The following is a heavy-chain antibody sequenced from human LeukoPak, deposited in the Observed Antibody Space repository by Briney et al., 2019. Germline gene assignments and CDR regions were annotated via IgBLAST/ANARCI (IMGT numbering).Heavy chain of an antibody. D-gene: IGHD2-21*01. CDR3: ARESPYSLYFDY. V-gene: IGHV1-69*04. Sequence: GSSVKVSCKASGGTFSSYTISWVRQAPGQGLEWMGRIIPILGIANYAQKFQGRVTMTTDTSTSTAYMELRSLRSDDTAVYYCARESPYSLYFDYWGQGTLVTVSS. CDR1: GGTFSSYT. CDR2: IIPILGIA. J-gene: IGHJ4*02.